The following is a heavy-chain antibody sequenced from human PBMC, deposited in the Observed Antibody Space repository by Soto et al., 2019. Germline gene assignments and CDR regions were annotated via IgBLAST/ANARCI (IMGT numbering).Heavy chain of an antibody. V-gene: IGHV3-48*01. Sequence: EVQLVESGGGLVQPGGSLRLSCEASGFTFSSYSMNWVRQAPGKGLEWDSYISSSSSTIYYADSVKGRFTISRDNAKNSLYLQMNSLRAEDTAVYYCARDKGRSPLDYWGQGTLVTVSS. CDR2: ISSSSSTI. J-gene: IGHJ4*02. CDR3: ARDKGRSPLDY. D-gene: IGHD2-15*01. CDR1: GFTFSSYS.